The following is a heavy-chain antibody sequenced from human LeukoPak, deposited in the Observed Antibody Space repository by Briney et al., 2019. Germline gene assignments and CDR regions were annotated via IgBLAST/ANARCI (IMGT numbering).Heavy chain of an antibody. Sequence: GGSLRLSCAASGFTLSSYSMNWVRQAPGKGLEWVSSISSSSSYIYYADSVKGRFTISRDNAKNSLYLQMNSLRAEDTAVYYCARAGYSSGWYPYWGQGTLVTVSP. CDR1: GFTLSSYS. J-gene: IGHJ4*02. CDR2: ISSSSSYI. V-gene: IGHV3-21*01. D-gene: IGHD6-19*01. CDR3: ARAGYSSGWYPY.